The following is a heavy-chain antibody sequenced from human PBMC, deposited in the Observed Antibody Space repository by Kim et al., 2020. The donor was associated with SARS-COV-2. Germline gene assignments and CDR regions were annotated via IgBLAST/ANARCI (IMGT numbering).Heavy chain of an antibody. V-gene: IGHV1-3*01. Sequence: ASVKVSCKASGFTFSDYAMYWVRQAPGQRLEWMGWINAGSGNTRYSQKFQGRVTITWDTSASTAYMDLTSMRFEATAVYYCAGERFGGSFDYWGQGTLVT. CDR2: INAGSGNT. D-gene: IGHD3-10*01. J-gene: IGHJ4*02. CDR1: GFTFSDYA. CDR3: AGERFGGSFDY.